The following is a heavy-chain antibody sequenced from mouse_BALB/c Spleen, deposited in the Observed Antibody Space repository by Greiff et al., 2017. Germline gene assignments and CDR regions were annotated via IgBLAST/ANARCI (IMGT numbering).Heavy chain of an antibody. J-gene: IGHJ2*01. CDR3: ARGIFITTASYYFDY. D-gene: IGHD1-2*01. CDR2: ILPGSGST. CDR1: GYTFSSYW. Sequence: VQLVESGAELMKPGASVKISCKATGYTFSSYWIEWVKQRPGHGLEWIGEILPGSGSTNYNEKFKGKATFTADTSSNTAYMQLSSLTSEDSAVYYCARGIFITTASYYFDYWGQGTTLTVSS. V-gene: IGHV1-9*01.